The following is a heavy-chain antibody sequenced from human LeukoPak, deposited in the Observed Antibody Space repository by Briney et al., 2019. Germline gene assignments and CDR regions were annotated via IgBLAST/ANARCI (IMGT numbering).Heavy chain of an antibody. Sequence: KTSETLSLTCTVPGGPITRYYWSRVRQPAGKRLERIGHVHSSWTTKYNSSLESRVTMSIDTSRNQFSLKLRSVTAADTVVYYCAREADWFDPWGQGALVTVSS. V-gene: IGHV4-4*07. CDR1: GGPITRYY. CDR3: AREADWFDP. CDR2: VHSSWTT. D-gene: IGHD2-15*01. J-gene: IGHJ5*02.